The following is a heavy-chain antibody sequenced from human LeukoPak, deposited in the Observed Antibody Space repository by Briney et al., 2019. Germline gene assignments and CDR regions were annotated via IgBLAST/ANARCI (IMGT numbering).Heavy chain of an antibody. CDR1: GGTFSSYA. V-gene: IGHV1-69*04. CDR2: IIPILGIA. J-gene: IGHJ4*02. CDR3: AREPLYSRYFDY. D-gene: IGHD3-9*01. Sequence: GASVKVSCKASGGTFSSYAICWVRQAPGQGLEWMGRIIPILGIANYAQKFQGRVTITADKSTSTAYMELSSLRSEDTAVYYCAREPLYSRYFDYWGQGTLVTVSS.